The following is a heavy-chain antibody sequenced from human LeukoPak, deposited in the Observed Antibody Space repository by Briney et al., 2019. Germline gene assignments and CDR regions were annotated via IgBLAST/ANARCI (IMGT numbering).Heavy chain of an antibody. D-gene: IGHD5-18*01. Sequence: GGSLRPSCPASGFTFSSYSMNWVRQAPGRGLEWVAYISSGGSPIYNADSVKGRFTISRDNAKNSLYLQMNSLRAEDTAVYYCAKGVSNTAIGTALAWGQGTLVTVSS. J-gene: IGHJ5*02. V-gene: IGHV3-48*04. CDR1: GFTFSSYS. CDR3: AKGVSNTAIGTALA. CDR2: ISSGGSPI.